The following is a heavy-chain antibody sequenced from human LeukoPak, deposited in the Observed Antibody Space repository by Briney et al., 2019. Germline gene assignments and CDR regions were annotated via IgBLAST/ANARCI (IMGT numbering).Heavy chain of an antibody. J-gene: IGHJ4*02. CDR3: ARGRAYCGGDCSIDY. Sequence: ASVKVSCKASGGTFSSYAISWVRQAPGQGLEWMGGIIPIFGTANYAQKFQGRVTITTDESTSTAYMELSSLRSEDTAVYYCARGRAYCGGDCSIDYWGQGTLVTVSS. CDR2: IIPIFGTA. V-gene: IGHV1-69*05. D-gene: IGHD2-21*01. CDR1: GGTFSSYA.